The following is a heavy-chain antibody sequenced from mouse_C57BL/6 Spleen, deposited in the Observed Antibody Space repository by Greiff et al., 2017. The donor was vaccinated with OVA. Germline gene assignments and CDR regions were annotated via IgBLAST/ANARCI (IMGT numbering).Heavy chain of an antibody. J-gene: IGHJ4*01. D-gene: IGHD2-12*01. CDR1: GYSFTDYN. Sequence: VQLQQSGPELVKPGASVKISCKASGYSFTDYNMNWVKQSNGKSLEWIGVITPNYGTTSYNQKFKGKATLTVDQSSSTAYMQLNSLTSEDSAVYYCARWGLLSLAIAMDYWGQGTSVTVSS. V-gene: IGHV1-39*01. CDR3: ARWGLLSLAIAMDY. CDR2: ITPNYGTT.